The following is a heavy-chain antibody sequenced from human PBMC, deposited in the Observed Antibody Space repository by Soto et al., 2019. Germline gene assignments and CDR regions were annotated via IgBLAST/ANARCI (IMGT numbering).Heavy chain of an antibody. CDR2: IIPIFGTA. Sequence: SVKVSCKASGGTFSSYAISWVRQAPGQGLEWMGGIIPIFGTANYAQKFQGRVTITADESTSTAYMELSSLRSEDTAVYYCARVGGNYCGGDCWPLYYYGMDVWGQGTTVTVS. CDR1: GGTFSSYA. CDR3: ARVGGNYCGGDCWPLYYYGMDV. D-gene: IGHD2-21*02. J-gene: IGHJ6*02. V-gene: IGHV1-69*13.